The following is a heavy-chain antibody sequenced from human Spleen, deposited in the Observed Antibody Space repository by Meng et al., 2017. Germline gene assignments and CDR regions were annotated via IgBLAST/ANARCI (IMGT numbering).Heavy chain of an antibody. J-gene: IGHJ2*01. V-gene: IGHV3-74*01. CDR2: INTDGTTT. D-gene: IGHD3-22*01. CDR3: ARGYYDSSGYRAWYFDL. CDR1: GFTFSSYW. Sequence: GGSLRLSCAASGFTFSSYWMHWVRQAPGKGLVWVSRINTDGTTTTYADSVKGRFTISRDNAKNTLYLQMNSLRAEDTAVYYCARGYYDSSGYRAWYFDLWGRGTLVTVSS.